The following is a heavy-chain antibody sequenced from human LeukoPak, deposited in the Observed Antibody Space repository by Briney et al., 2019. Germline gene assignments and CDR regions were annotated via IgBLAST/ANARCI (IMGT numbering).Heavy chain of an antibody. D-gene: IGHD1-26*01. Sequence: PGESLKISCKASGYSFTSYWIGWVRQMPGKDLEGLGIIYPGGSDTRYSPSFQGQVTISADKSISTAYLQWSSLKASDTAMYYCARHRYSGSYYVSDYWGQGTLVTVSS. J-gene: IGHJ4*02. CDR3: ARHRYSGSYYVSDY. V-gene: IGHV5-51*01. CDR1: GYSFTSYW. CDR2: IYPGGSDT.